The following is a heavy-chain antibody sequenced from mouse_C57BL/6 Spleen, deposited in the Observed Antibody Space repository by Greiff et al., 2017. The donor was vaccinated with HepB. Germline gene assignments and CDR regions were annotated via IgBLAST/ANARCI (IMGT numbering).Heavy chain of an antibody. Sequence: EVQLVESEGGLVQPGSSMKLSCTASGFTFSDYYMAWVRQVPEKGLEWVANINYDGSSTYYLDSLKSRFIISRDNAKNILYLQMSSLKSEDTATYYCARDGKRAMDYWGQGTSVTVSS. D-gene: IGHD2-1*01. J-gene: IGHJ4*01. CDR1: GFTFSDYY. V-gene: IGHV5-16*01. CDR2: INYDGSST. CDR3: ARDGKRAMDY.